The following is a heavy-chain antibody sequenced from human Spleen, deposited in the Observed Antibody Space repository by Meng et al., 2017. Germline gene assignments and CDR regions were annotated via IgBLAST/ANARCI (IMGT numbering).Heavy chain of an antibody. J-gene: IGHJ4*02. CDR2: INPYSGGT. Sequence: QVQLVQSGAEVKKPGASVKVSCKASGHTFSSYDFNWVRQATGQGLEWMGRINPYSGGTNYAQKFQGRVTMTRDTSISTAYMELRSLRSDDTAVYYCARVEVGITSGDYWGQGTLVTVSS. CDR3: ARVEVGITSGDY. CDR1: GHTFSSYD. V-gene: IGHV1-2*06. D-gene: IGHD1-26*01.